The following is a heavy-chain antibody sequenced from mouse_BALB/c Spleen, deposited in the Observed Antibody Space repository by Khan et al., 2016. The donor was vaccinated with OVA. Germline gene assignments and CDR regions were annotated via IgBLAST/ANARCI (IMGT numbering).Heavy chain of an antibody. CDR3: ARELRLGGFAY. V-gene: IGHV2-6-7*01. Sequence: QVQLKESGPGLVAPSQNLSITCTVSGFSLTDYGVNWVRQPPGKGLEWLGMIWGDGSTDYNSALKSRLSISKDNSKSQVFLKMNSLQTDDTARLYCARELRLGGFAYWGQGTLGTVSA. D-gene: IGHD1-2*01. CDR1: GFSLTDYG. J-gene: IGHJ3*01. CDR2: IWGDGST.